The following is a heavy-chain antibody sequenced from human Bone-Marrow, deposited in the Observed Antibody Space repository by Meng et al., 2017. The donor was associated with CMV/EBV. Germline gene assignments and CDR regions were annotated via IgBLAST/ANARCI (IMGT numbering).Heavy chain of an antibody. Sequence: CPVSGGSVSSGRYYWRWIRQPPGKGLEWIEYIYYSGSTNYNPSLKSRVTISVDTSKNQFSLKLSSVTAADTAVYYCARASPAPGFDPWGQGTLVTVSS. CDR1: GGSVSSGRYY. J-gene: IGHJ5*02. D-gene: IGHD2-2*01. CDR3: ARASPAPGFDP. CDR2: IYYSGST. V-gene: IGHV4-61*01.